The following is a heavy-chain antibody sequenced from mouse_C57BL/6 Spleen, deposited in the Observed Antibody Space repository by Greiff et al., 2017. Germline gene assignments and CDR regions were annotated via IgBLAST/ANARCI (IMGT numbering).Heavy chain of an antibody. CDR3: ARDRTTVVAEGWYFDV. V-gene: IGHV5-4*01. CDR2: ISDGGSYT. CDR1: GFTFSSYA. D-gene: IGHD1-1*01. Sequence: EVQVVESGGGLVKPGGSLKLSCAASGFTFSSYAMSWVRQTPEKRLEWVATISDGGSYTYYPDNVKGRFTISRDNAKNNLYLQMSHLKSEDTAMYYCARDRTTVVAEGWYFDVWGTGTTVTVSS. J-gene: IGHJ1*03.